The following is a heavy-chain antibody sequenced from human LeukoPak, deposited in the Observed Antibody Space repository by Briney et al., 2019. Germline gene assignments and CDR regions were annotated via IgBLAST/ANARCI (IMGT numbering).Heavy chain of an antibody. J-gene: IGHJ4*02. V-gene: IGHV3-23*01. Sequence: PGGSLRLSCAASGVTFSSYAMSWVRQAPGKGLEWVSGISGSGGSTYYGDSVKGRFTLSRDNSKNTLYLQMNSLRAEDTAVYSCAIDGDWGNYWGQGTLVTVSS. CDR3: AIDGDWGNY. CDR2: ISGSGGST. CDR1: GVTFSSYA. D-gene: IGHD4-17*01.